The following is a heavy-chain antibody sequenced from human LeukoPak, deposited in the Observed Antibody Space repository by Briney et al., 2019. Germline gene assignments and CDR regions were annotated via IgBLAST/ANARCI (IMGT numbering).Heavy chain of an antibody. CDR2: TSYDGINK. CDR1: GFTFSSYG. V-gene: IGHV3-30*03. J-gene: IGHJ4*02. Sequence: GGSLRLSCAASGFTFSSYGMHWVRQAPGKGLEWVAFTSYDGINKYYVDSVKGRFTISRDNSKNTLYLQMNSLRPEDTAVYYCARDVGYFDYWGQGTLVTVSS. CDR3: ARDVGYFDY. D-gene: IGHD1-26*01.